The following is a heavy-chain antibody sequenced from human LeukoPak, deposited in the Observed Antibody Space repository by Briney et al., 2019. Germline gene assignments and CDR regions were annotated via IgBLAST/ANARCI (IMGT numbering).Heavy chain of an antibody. J-gene: IGHJ5*02. V-gene: IGHV1-69*06. CDR3: ARRIRGYSGYDYNNWFDP. D-gene: IGHD5-12*01. CDR1: GGTFSSYA. CDR2: IIPIFGTA. Sequence: SVKVSCKASGGTFSSYAISWVRQAPGQGPEWMGGIIPIFGTANYAQKFQGRVTITADKSTSTAYMELSSLRSEDTAVYYCARRIRGYSGYDYNNWFDPWGQGTLVTVSS.